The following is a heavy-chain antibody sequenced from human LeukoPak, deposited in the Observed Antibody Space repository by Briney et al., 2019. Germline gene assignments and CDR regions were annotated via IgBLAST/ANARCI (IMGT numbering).Heavy chain of an antibody. J-gene: IGHJ4*02. V-gene: IGHV3-30*03. CDR3: ELNFMTSVTPGGY. D-gene: IGHD4-17*01. CDR1: GFTFSSYA. CDR2: ISYDGSNK. Sequence: PGGSLRLSCAASGFTFSSYAMCWVRQAPGKGLEWVAVISYDGSNKYYGDSVKGRFTISRDNSKNTLYLQMNSLRAEDTAVYYCELNFMTSVTPGGYWGQGTLSPSPQ.